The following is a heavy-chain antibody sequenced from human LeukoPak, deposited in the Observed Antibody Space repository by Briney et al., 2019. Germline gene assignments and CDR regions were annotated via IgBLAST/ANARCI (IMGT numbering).Heavy chain of an antibody. CDR3: ARDSLTLRDY. J-gene: IGHJ4*02. CDR1: GFAVSSNY. CDR2: IYSGGST. V-gene: IGHV3-53*01. Sequence: PGGSLRLSCAASGFAVSSNYMSWVRQAPGKGLEWVSVIYSGGSTYYADSVKGRFTISRDNSKNTLYLQMNSLRAEDTAVYYCARDSLTLRDYWGQGTLVTVSS.